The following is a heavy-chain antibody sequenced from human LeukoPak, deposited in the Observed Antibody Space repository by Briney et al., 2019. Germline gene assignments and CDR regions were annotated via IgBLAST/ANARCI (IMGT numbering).Heavy chain of an antibody. CDR3: ARETYFYDSSGYPHNYFDY. Sequence: GGSLRLSCAASGFTIITYTMNRVRQVPGKGLEWLSYINSRDGSIDYADSAQGRFTISRDNAKNSLYLQMNSLRAEDTAVYYCARETYFYDSSGYPHNYFDYWGQGNLVTVSS. J-gene: IGHJ4*02. CDR1: GFTIITYT. CDR2: INSRDGSI. D-gene: IGHD3-22*01. V-gene: IGHV3-48*01.